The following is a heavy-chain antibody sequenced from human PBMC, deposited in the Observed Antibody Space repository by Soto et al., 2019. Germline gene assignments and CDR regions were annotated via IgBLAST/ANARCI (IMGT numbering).Heavy chain of an antibody. CDR2: VYSSGST. V-gene: IGHV4-4*07. CDR1: GGSITGYY. J-gene: IGHJ4*02. Sequence: SETLSLTCTVSGGSITGYYWTWIRQPAGKGLEWIGRVYSSGSTNYNPSLKSRVTMSVDASKNQFSLKLNSVTAADTAVYYCARDVDYNNWVLYYWGQGSLVTVSS. D-gene: IGHD1-1*01. CDR3: ARDVDYNNWVLYY.